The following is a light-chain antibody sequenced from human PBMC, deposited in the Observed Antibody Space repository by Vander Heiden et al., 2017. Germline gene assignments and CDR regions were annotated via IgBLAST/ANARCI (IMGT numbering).Light chain of an antibody. J-gene: IGKJ1*01. V-gene: IGKV3-20*01. Sequence: EIVLTQSPGTLSLSPGERATLSCRASQSFNNRNFAWYQQKPGQGPSCLISGVSNRAADVPARFSGSGSGTDFTLTISRLEPEDFAVYYCQYHGTSPTFGQGTKVEIK. CDR1: QSFNNRN. CDR3: QYHGTSPT. CDR2: GVS.